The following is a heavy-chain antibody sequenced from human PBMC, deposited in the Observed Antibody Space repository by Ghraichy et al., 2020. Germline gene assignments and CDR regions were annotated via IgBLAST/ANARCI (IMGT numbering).Heavy chain of an antibody. CDR3: ARGEDIVLMVYARKYYYYGMDV. D-gene: IGHD2-8*01. CDR1: GGSFSGYY. V-gene: IGHV4-34*01. J-gene: IGHJ6*02. CDR2: INHSGST. Sequence: SETLSLTCAVYGGSFSGYYWSWIRQPPGKGLEWIGEINHSGSTNYNPSLKSRVTISVDTSKNQFSLKLSSVTAADTAVYYCARGEDIVLMVYARKYYYYGMDVWGQGTTVTVSS.